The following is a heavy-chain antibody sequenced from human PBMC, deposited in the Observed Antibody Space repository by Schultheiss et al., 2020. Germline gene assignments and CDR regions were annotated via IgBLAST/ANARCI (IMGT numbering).Heavy chain of an antibody. D-gene: IGHD2-15*01. CDR1: GYTFTSYG. CDR3: AASDGGGYCSGGSCPVRYWYFDL. Sequence: ASVKVSCKASGYTFTSYGISWVRQAPGKGLEWMGRFDPEDGKRIYAQKFQGRVTMTEDTSTDTAYMELSSLRSEDTAVYYCAASDGGGYCSGGSCPVRYWYFDLWGRGTLVTVSS. CDR2: FDPEDGKR. J-gene: IGHJ2*01. V-gene: IGHV1-24*01.